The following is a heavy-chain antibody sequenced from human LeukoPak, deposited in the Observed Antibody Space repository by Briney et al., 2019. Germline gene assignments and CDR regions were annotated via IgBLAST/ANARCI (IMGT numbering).Heavy chain of an antibody. D-gene: IGHD2-15*01. Sequence: ASVKVSCKASGYTFTAYYMHWVRQAPGQGLEWMRWIDTNSGGTNYAQKFQGRVTITRDTSIGTAYMELSSLISDDTAVYYCASEAFCAGGSCYLHRVASWGPGTLVTVSS. CDR1: GYTFTAYY. CDR3: ASEAFCAGGSCYLHRVAS. V-gene: IGHV1-2*02. J-gene: IGHJ4*02. CDR2: IDTNSGGT.